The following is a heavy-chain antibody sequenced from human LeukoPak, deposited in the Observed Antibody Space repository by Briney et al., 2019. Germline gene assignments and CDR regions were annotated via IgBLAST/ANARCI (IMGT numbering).Heavy chain of an antibody. Sequence: GGSLRLSCAPSGFTFSNFWMRWVRQAPGGGLEWVASINQGASQKYYLDSVKGRFTISRDNNAKNSLYLEMNSLRAEDTAEYYCARLFGDVTIYDYWGQGTLVTVSS. V-gene: IGHV3-7*01. J-gene: IGHJ4*02. CDR3: ARLFGDVTIYDY. D-gene: IGHD4-17*01. CDR1: GFTFSNFW. CDR2: INQGASQK.